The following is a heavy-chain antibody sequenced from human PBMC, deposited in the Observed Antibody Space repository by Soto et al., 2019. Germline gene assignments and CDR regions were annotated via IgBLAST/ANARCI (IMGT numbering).Heavy chain of an antibody. CDR3: ARQDRRDSSSWYVSGYFDY. CDR1: GGSISSSSYY. Sequence: SETLSLTCTVSGGSISSSSYYWGWVRQPPGKGLEWIGSIYYSGSTYYNPSLKSRVTISVDTSKNQFSLKLSSVTAADTAVYYCARQDRRDSSSWYVSGYFDYWGQGTLVTVSS. V-gene: IGHV4-39*01. CDR2: IYYSGST. J-gene: IGHJ4*02. D-gene: IGHD6-13*01.